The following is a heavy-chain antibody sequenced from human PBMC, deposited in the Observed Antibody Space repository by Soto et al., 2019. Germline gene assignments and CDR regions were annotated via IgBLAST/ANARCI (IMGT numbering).Heavy chain of an antibody. Sequence: EVLLVESGGGLVKPGGSLKLSCAASGFDFNSHTMSWVRQAPGKGLEWVSTISSKSAYIYYADSLKGRFTVSRDNAETSLYLHMTSLTVDDTAVYYCAKVRRYFPESTESDWGQGTLVTVSS. D-gene: IGHD2-2*01. CDR1: GFDFNSHT. J-gene: IGHJ4*02. V-gene: IGHV3-21*01. CDR2: ISSKSAYI. CDR3: AKVRRYFPESTESD.